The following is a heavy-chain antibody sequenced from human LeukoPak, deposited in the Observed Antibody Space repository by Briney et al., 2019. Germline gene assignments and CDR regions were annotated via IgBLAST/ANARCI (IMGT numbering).Heavy chain of an antibody. CDR3: TREDSSALQDY. V-gene: IGHV1-8*03. Sequence: ASVKVSCKASGYTFTSYDINWVREATGQGLEWMGWMNPNSGNTGYAQKFQGRVTITRNTSISTAYMELSSLRSEDTAVYYCTREDSSALQDYRGQGTLVTVSS. D-gene: IGHD3-22*01. CDR1: GYTFTSYD. CDR2: MNPNSGNT. J-gene: IGHJ4*02.